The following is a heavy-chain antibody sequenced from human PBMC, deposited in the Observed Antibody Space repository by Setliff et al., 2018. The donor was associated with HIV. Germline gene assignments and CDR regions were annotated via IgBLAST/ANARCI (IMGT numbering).Heavy chain of an antibody. D-gene: IGHD3-22*01. Sequence: SETLSLTCTVSGGSISSYYWSWIRQPPGKGLEWIGYIYYSGSTNYNPSLKSRVTISVDTSKNQFSLKLSSVTAADTAVYYCARMGYYYDSSGPTSDYWGQGTLVTVSS. J-gene: IGHJ4*02. CDR1: GGSISSYY. V-gene: IGHV4-59*01. CDR2: IYYSGST. CDR3: ARMGYYYDSSGPTSDY.